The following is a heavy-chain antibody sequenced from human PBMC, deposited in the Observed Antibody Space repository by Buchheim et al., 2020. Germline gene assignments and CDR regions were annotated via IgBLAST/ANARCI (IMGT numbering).Heavy chain of an antibody. Sequence: QLQLQESGPGLVKPSETLSLTCTVSGGSISSSSYYWGWIRQPPGKGLEWIGSIYYSGSTYYNPSLTSRVTISVDTSKNQFSLKLSSVTAADTAVYYCARPSSSWYGYFDLWGRGTL. CDR1: GGSISSSSYY. V-gene: IGHV4-39*01. CDR2: IYYSGST. J-gene: IGHJ2*01. D-gene: IGHD6-13*01. CDR3: ARPSSSWYGYFDL.